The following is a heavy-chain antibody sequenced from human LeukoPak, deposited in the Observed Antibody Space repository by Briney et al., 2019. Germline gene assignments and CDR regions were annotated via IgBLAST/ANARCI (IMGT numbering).Heavy chain of an antibody. D-gene: IGHD3-22*01. V-gene: IGHV1-46*01. J-gene: IGHJ6*02. CDR3: AREREYDSSGYYLGYYCYGMDV. CDR2: INPSGGST. CDR1: GYTFTSYY. Sequence: GASVKVSCKASGYTFTSYYMHWVRQAPGQGLEWMGIINPSGGSTSYAQKFQGRVTMTRDTSTSTVYMELSSLRSEDTAVYYCAREREYDSSGYYLGYYCYGMDVWGQGTTVTVSS.